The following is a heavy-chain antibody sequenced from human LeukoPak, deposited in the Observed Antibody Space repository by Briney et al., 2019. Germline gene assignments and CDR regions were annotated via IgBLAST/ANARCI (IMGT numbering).Heavy chain of an antibody. V-gene: IGHV1-2*02. CDR2: INPNSGGT. CDR1: GYTFTGYY. D-gene: IGHD6-13*01. J-gene: IGHJ2*01. Sequence: GASVKVSCKASGYTFTGYYMHWVRQAPGQGLEWMGWINPNSGGTNYAQKFQGRVTMTRDTSISTAYMELSRLRSDDTAVYYCASASRRIAAARWSLPFDLWGRGTLVTVSS. CDR3: ASASRRIAAARWSLPFDL.